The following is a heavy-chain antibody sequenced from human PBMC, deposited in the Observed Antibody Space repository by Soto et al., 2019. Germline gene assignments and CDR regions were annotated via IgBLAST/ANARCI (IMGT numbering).Heavy chain of an antibody. Sequence: QITLKESGPTLVKPTQTLTLTCTFSGFSLSTSGVGVGWIRQPAGKALEWLALIYWDDDKRYSPSLKSRLTITKDTSKNQVVLTMTNMDPVDTATYYCAHSRVDVVVVAASRWYFDLWGRGTLVTVSS. J-gene: IGHJ2*01. CDR3: AHSRVDVVVVAASRWYFDL. CDR2: IYWDDDK. V-gene: IGHV2-5*02. CDR1: GFSLSTSGVG. D-gene: IGHD2-15*01.